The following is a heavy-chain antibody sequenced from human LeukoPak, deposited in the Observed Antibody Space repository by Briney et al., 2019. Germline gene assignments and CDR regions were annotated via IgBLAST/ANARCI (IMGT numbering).Heavy chain of an antibody. CDR1: GGSISSYY. J-gene: IGHJ3*02. D-gene: IGHD5-18*01. CDR2: IYYSGST. Sequence: SETLSLTCTVSGGSISSYYWSWIRQPPGKGLEWIGYIYYSGSTNYNPSLKSRVTISVDRSKNQFSLKLSSVTAADTAVYYCAREDGTSMDNAFDIWGQGTMVTVSS. CDR3: AREDGTSMDNAFDI. V-gene: IGHV4-59*01.